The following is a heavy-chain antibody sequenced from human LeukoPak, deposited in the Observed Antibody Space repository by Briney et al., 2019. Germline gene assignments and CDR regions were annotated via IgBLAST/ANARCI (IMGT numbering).Heavy chain of an antibody. J-gene: IGHJ6*02. CDR3: ATDLNGEPYRGAIYGMDV. D-gene: IGHD3-10*01. V-gene: IGHV1-24*01. CDR2: FDPEDGET. Sequence: AASVKVSCKVSGYTLTELSMHWVRQAPGKGLEWMGGFDPEDGETIYAQKFQGRVTMTEDTSTDTAYMELSSLRSEDTAVYYCATDLNGEPYRGAIYGMDVWGQGTTVTVSS. CDR1: GYTLTELS.